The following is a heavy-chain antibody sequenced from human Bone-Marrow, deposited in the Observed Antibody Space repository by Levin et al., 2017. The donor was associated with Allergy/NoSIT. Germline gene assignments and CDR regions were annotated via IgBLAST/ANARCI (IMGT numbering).Heavy chain of an antibody. D-gene: IGHD3-10*01. CDR2: ISGDGTKT. CDR1: RFTFTTYY. J-gene: IGHJ5*02. CDR3: ARDSGRTEGWFDP. V-gene: IGHV3-64*01. Sequence: TGGSLRLSCATFRFTFTTYYMHWVRQAPGKGLEYVSSISGDGTKTYYANSVKGRFTISRDNSKNTLYLQMGSLRDEDMAVYYCARDSGRTEGWFDPWGQGTLVTVSS.